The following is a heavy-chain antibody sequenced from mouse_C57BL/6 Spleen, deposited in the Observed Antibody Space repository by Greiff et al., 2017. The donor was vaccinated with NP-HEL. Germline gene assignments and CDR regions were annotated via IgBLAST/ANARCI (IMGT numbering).Heavy chain of an antibody. J-gene: IGHJ4*01. CDR3: ARGGLRRPATDY. Sequence: QVQLQQSGAELVKPGASVKISCKASGYAFSSYWMNWVKQRPGKGLEWIGQIYPGDGDTNYNGKFKGKATLTADKSSSTAYMQLSSLTSEDSAVYFCARGGLRRPATDYWGQGTSVTVSS. CDR2: IYPGDGDT. CDR1: GYAFSSYW. V-gene: IGHV1-80*01. D-gene: IGHD2-4*01.